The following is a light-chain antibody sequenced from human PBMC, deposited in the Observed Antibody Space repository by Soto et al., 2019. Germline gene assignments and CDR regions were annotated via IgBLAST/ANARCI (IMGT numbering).Light chain of an antibody. CDR2: GAS. J-gene: IGKJ3*01. Sequence: EIVLTQSPGTLSLSPGERATLSCRASQSISSNYLAWYRQKPGPAPRLLIYGASSRAPGLPDRFSGSGSGTAFTLTIRRLEPEAFAVYSCKTFGSSPSTFGPGTKVDFK. CDR3: KTFGSSPST. V-gene: IGKV3-20*01. CDR1: QSISSNY.